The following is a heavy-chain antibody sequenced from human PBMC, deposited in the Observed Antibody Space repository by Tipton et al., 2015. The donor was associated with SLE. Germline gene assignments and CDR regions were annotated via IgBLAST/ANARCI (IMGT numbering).Heavy chain of an antibody. D-gene: IGHD6-13*01. CDR2: IHATGSA. CDR1: GGSINSGDYY. Sequence: TLSLTCTVSGGSINSGDYYWSWIRQPAGMGLEWIGRIHATGSANYNPSLRSRVTISVDSSKNQFSLKLSSVTAADTAVYYCARLGWYSPPDYWGQGTLVTVFS. CDR3: ARLGWYSPPDY. V-gene: IGHV4-61*02. J-gene: IGHJ4*02.